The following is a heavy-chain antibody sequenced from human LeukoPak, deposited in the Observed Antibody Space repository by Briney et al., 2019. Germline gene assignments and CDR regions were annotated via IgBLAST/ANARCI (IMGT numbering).Heavy chain of an antibody. CDR2: IYHSGST. CDR1: GGSISSGGYS. V-gene: IGHV4-30-2*01. D-gene: IGHD3-22*01. J-gene: IGHJ3*02. Sequence: SETLSLTCAVSGGSISSGGYSWSWIRQPPGKGLEWIGYIYHSGSTYYNPSLKSRVTISVDRSKNQFSLKLSSVTAADTAVYYCARGFTDYYDSSGRPLKDAFDIWGQGTMVTVSS. CDR3: ARGFTDYYDSSGRPLKDAFDI.